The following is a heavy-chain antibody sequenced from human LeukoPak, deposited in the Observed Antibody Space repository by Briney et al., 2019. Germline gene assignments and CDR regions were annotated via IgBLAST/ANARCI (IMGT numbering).Heavy chain of an antibody. D-gene: IGHD3-10*01. J-gene: IGHJ3*02. CDR2: INSDGSST. Sequence: QPGGSLRLSCAASGFTFSSYWMHWVRQAPGKGLVWVSRINSDGSSTSYADSVQGRFTISRANAKNTLYLQMNSLRAEDTAVYYCARAPDMVRGVISRAFDIWGQGTMVTVSS. CDR3: ARAPDMVRGVISRAFDI. V-gene: IGHV3-74*01. CDR1: GFTFSSYW.